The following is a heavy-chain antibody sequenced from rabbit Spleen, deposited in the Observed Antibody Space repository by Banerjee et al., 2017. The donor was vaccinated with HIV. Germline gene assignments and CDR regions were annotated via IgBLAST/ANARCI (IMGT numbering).Heavy chain of an antibody. V-gene: IGHV1S40*01. CDR1: GFSFSTSDY. D-gene: IGHD8-1*01. J-gene: IGHJ4*01. Sequence: QSLEESGGDLVKPGASLTLTCTASGFSFSTSDYMCWVRQAPGKGLEWIACIYSGSSDNTYYASWAKGRFTITRSTSLNTVTLQMTSLTAADTATYFCARKRAGSSYWRWYFNLWGQGTLVTVS. CDR3: ARKRAGSSYWRWYFNL. CDR2: IYSGSSDNT.